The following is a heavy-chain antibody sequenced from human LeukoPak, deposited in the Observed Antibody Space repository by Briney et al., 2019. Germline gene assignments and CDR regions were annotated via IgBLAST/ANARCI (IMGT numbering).Heavy chain of an antibody. CDR1: GFTFSSYG. Sequence: PGGSLRLSCAASGFTFSSYGMHWVRQAPGKGLERVAFIRYDGSNKYYADSVKGRFTISRDNSKNTLYLQMNSLRAEDTAVYYCAKDPVPAEYYYYYYMDVWGKGTTVTVSS. CDR2: IRYDGSNK. V-gene: IGHV3-30*02. CDR3: AKDPVPAEYYYYYYMDV. J-gene: IGHJ6*03.